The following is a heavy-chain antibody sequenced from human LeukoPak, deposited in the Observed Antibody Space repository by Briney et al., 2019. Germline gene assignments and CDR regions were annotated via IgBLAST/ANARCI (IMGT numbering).Heavy chain of an antibody. CDR3: ARAPSGGDYYYMDV. V-gene: IGHV4-38-2*02. Sequence: SETLSLTCTVSGYSISSGYYWGWIRQPPGKGLEWIGSIYHSGSTYYNPSLKSRVTISVDTSKNQFSLKLSSVTAADTAVYYCARAPSGGDYYYMDVWGKGTTVTVSS. D-gene: IGHD3-10*01. CDR2: IYHSGST. CDR1: GYSISSGYY. J-gene: IGHJ6*03.